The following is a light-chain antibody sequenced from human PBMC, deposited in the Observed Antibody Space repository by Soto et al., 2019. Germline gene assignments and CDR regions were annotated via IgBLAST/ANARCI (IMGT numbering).Light chain of an antibody. CDR2: DTS. CDR3: QQCRNWPLT. Sequence: EFVMTQSPATLSVSPGEGATLSCKASQNVYNNLAWYQQRPGQPPRLLIYDTSTRATGISARFSGSGYGTEFTLTISSLQSEDFAVYFCQQCRNWPLTYGGGTKAEIK. V-gene: IGKV3-15*01. CDR1: QNVYNN. J-gene: IGKJ4*01.